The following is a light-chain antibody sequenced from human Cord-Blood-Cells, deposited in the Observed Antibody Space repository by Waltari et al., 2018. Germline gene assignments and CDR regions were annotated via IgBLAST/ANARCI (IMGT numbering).Light chain of an antibody. CDR1: SSDVGGYNY. J-gene: IGLJ1*01. Sequence: QSALTQPRSVSGSPGQSLTISCTGTSSDVGGYNYVSWYQQHPGKPPKLMIYDVSKRPSGVPDRFSGSKSGNTASLTISGLQAEDEADYYCCSYAGSYTYVFGTGTKVTVL. CDR2: DVS. V-gene: IGLV2-11*01. CDR3: CSYAGSYTYV.